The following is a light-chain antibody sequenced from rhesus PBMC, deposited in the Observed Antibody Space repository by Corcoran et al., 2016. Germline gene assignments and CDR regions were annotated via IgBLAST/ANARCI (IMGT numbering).Light chain of an antibody. J-gene: IGLJ1*01. CDR2: EVS. CDR1: SSDIGGYNY. CDR3: SSYAGSNTFI. Sequence: QAALTQPRSVSGSPGQSVTISCTGTSSDIGGYNYVSWYQQHPGPAPKLMIYEVSQRPSGVSDRFSGSKSGNTASLTISGLQAEDEADYYCSSYAGSNTFIFGAGTRLTVL. V-gene: IGLV2-32*02.